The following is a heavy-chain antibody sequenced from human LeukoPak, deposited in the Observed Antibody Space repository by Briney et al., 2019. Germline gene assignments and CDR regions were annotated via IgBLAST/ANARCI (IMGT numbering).Heavy chain of an antibody. CDR3: ARWDILTGYYFLDP. D-gene: IGHD3-9*01. V-gene: IGHV3-66*01. CDR2: IYTGGNT. Sequence: PGGSLRLSCAASGFTVSSNYMSWVRQAPGKELEWVSIIYTGGNTHHADSVRGRFTISRDNSKNTVNLQMNSLRAEDTAVYYCARWDILTGYYFLDPWGQGILVTVSS. CDR1: GFTVSSNY. J-gene: IGHJ5*02.